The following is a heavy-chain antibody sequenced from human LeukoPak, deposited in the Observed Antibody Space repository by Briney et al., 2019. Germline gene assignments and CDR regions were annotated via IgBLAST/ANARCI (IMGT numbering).Heavy chain of an antibody. CDR2: INHSGST. J-gene: IGHJ6*02. CDR1: GGSFSGYY. Sequence: SETLSLTCAVYGGSFSGYYRSWIRQPPGKGLEWIGEINHSGSTNYNPSLKSRVTISVDTSKNQFSLKLSSVTAADTAVYYCARADAVVYGDVYYYYGMDVWGQGTTVTVSS. CDR3: ARADAVVYGDVYYYYGMDV. D-gene: IGHD4-17*01. V-gene: IGHV4-34*01.